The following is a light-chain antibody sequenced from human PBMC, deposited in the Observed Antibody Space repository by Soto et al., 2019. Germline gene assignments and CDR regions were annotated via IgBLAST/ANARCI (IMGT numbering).Light chain of an antibody. Sequence: SALPQPASVSGSPGQSITISCPGTSSDVGSYNLVSWYQQHPGKAPKLMIYEVSSRPSGVSSRFSGSKSGNTASLTISGLQAEDEADYYCSSFERSGTRVIGGGTK. J-gene: IGLJ2*01. CDR2: EVS. V-gene: IGLV2-14*02. CDR3: SSFERSGTRV. CDR1: SSDVGSYNL.